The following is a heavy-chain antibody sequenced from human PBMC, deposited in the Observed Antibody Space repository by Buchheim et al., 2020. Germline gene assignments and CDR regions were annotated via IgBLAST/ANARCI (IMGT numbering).Heavy chain of an antibody. CDR1: GGSFSGYY. J-gene: IGHJ2*01. Sequence: QVQLQQWGAGLLKPSETLSLTCAVSGGSFSGYYWSWIRQPPGKGLEWIGEINHSGSTNYNPSLKSRVTISVDTSKNQFSLKLSSVTAADTAVYYCARRYNWNSKYFDLWGRGTL. D-gene: IGHD1-7*01. V-gene: IGHV4-34*01. CDR3: ARRYNWNSKYFDL. CDR2: INHSGST.